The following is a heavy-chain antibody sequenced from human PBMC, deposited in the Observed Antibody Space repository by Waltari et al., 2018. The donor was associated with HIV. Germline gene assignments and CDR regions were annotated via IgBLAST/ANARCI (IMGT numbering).Heavy chain of an antibody. D-gene: IGHD5-18*01. V-gene: IGHV3-49*03. CDR2: IRSEAYGGTP. CDR1: GFPSGDSA. Sequence: VQLVDPGGGSVQPGRSLRLTCTAPGFPSGDSAMSWFRQAPEKGPESAGFIRSEAYGGTPNDAPAVKDRFNIPRQAFECSAYLKMNSLERQDTTVCSCLWGEFSGYCSAFDCLSQGTRFTVSS. CDR3: LWGEFSGYCSAFDC. J-gene: IGHJ4*02.